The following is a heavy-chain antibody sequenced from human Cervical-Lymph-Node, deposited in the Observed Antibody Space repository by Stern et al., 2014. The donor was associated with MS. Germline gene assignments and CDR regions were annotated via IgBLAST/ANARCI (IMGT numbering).Heavy chain of an antibody. CDR3: ARTSWGGGY. CDR1: GFTFSTYA. V-gene: IGHV3-23*04. D-gene: IGHD3-16*01. Sequence: MQLVQSGGGLVQPGGSLRLSCAASGFTFSTYAMSWVRQAPGKGLEWVSSISGSGGAYYADSVKGRFTISRDNSKNTLYLQMSSLRADDTATYYCARTSWGGGYWGQGTLVTVSS. J-gene: IGHJ4*02. CDR2: ISGSGGA.